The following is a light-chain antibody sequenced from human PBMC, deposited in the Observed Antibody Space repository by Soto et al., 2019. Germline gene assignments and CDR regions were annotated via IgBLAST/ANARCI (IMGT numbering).Light chain of an antibody. CDR1: QSIRTY. CDR2: SAS. Sequence: DIQMTQSPSSLSASVGDRVTITCRASQSIRTYLSWYQQKPGKAPNLLIYSASSLQSGVPSRFSGSGSGTDFTLTISSLQPEDFAAYYFQQNYGTPLTFGGGTKVEIK. V-gene: IGKV1-39*01. CDR3: QQNYGTPLT. J-gene: IGKJ4*01.